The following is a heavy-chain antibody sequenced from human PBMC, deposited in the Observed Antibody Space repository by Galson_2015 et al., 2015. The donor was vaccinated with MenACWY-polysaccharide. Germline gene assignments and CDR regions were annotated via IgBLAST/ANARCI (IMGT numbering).Heavy chain of an antibody. V-gene: IGHV4-34*01. J-gene: IGHJ2*01. CDR2: INHSGST. CDR1: GGSFSGYY. CDR3: ARPSIAAAGTNWYFDL. Sequence: ETLSLTCAVYGGSFSGYYWSWLRQPPGKGLEWIGEINHSGSTNYNPSLKSRVTISVDTSKNQFSLKLSSVTAADTAVYYCARPSIAAAGTNWYFDLWGRGTLVTVSS. D-gene: IGHD6-13*01.